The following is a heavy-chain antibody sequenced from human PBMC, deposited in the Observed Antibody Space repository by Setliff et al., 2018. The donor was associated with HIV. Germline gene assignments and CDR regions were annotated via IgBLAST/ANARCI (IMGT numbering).Heavy chain of an antibody. CDR1: GFTVSSNY. V-gene: IGHV3-66*01. Sequence: QPGGSLRLSCAASGFTVSSNYMSWVRQAPGKGLEWVSVIYSGGSTYYADSVKGRFTISRGNSKNTLYLQMNSLRAEDTAVYYCARENRYCSGGSCDWYFDLWGRGTLVTVS. CDR2: IYSGGST. J-gene: IGHJ2*01. CDR3: ARENRYCSGGSCDWYFDL. D-gene: IGHD2-15*01.